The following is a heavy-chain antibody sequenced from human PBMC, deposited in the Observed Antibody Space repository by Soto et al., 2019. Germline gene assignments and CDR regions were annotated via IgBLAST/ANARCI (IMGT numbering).Heavy chain of an antibody. J-gene: IGHJ6*02. CDR3: AKDLFCSGTSCYTSDYYGLDV. Sequence: EGHRSLSAAASPFTLCTYLMRWVYQPARKGLSWVSVISGSGGSAYYADSVKGRFTISRDNSKNTLYLQMNSLRAEDTAVYYCAKDLFCSGTSCYTSDYYGLDVWGLGTTVTLSS. V-gene: IGHV3-23*01. CDR2: ISGSGGSA. D-gene: IGHD2-2*02. CDR1: PFTLCTYL.